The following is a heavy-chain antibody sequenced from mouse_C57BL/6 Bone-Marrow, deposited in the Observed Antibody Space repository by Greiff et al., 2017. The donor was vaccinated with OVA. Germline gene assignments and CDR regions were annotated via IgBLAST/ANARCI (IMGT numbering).Heavy chain of an antibody. CDR3: ARTENWYFDV. Sequence: EVKLMESGGGLVQPGGSLKLSCAASGFTFSDYYMYWVRQTPEKRLEWVAYISNGGGSTYYPDTVKGRFTISRDNAKNTLYLQMSRLKSEDTAMYYWARTENWYFDVWGTGTTVTVSS. J-gene: IGHJ1*03. V-gene: IGHV5-12*01. CDR2: ISNGGGST. CDR1: GFTFSDYY.